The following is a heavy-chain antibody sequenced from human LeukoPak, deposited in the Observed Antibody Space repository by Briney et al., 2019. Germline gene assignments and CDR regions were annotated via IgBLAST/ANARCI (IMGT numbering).Heavy chain of an antibody. CDR1: GYTFTGYY. CDR3: ASDAARAAAEFDH. CDR2: INPNSCGT. J-gene: IGHJ4*02. Sequence: ASVKVSCKATGYTFTGYYMHCVRQAPGQGLEWMGWINPNSCGTNYAQKFHGRVTMTRDTSISTAYIELSRLGSEDPAVYYCASDAARAAAEFDHWGQGTLVPVST. D-gene: IGHD6-13*01. V-gene: IGHV1-2*02.